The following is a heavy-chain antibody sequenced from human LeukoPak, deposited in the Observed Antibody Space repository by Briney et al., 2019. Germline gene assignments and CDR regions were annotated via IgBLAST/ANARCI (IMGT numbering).Heavy chain of an antibody. V-gene: IGHV3-64*01. CDR1: GIIFSNYA. CDR2: ISSDGGST. CDR3: ARGRQGAKTRYFDL. J-gene: IGHJ2*01. D-gene: IGHD1-26*01. Sequence: GGSLRLSCAASGIIFSNYAMHWVRQGPGKGLERISTISSDGGSTYYANSVKGRFTISRDNSKNTLYLQMGSLRAEDMAVYYCARGRQGAKTRYFDLWGRGTRVTVSS.